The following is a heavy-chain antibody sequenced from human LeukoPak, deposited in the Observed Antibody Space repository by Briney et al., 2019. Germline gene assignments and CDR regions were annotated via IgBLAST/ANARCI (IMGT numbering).Heavy chain of an antibody. D-gene: IGHD5-12*01. CDR2: IYYSGST. CDR1: GGSISSYY. J-gene: IGHJ4*02. Sequence: SETLSLTCTVSGGSISSYYWSWIRQPPGKGLEWIGYIYYSGSTNYNPSLKSRITISVDTSKNQFSLEVSSVTAADTAVYYCARGGYSGLDYSIWGQGTLVTVSS. CDR3: ARGGYSGLDYSI. V-gene: IGHV4-59*01.